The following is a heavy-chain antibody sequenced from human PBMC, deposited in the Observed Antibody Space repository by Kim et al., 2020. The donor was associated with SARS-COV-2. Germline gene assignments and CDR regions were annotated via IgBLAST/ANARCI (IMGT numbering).Heavy chain of an antibody. V-gene: IGHV3-11*03. CDR3: ARRGIGWYSHIDY. Sequence: NYAKNVKGRFTVSRDNAENSVSLQMSSLRAEDTAIYYCARRGIGWYSHIDYWGQGTLVTVSS. D-gene: IGHD2-15*01. J-gene: IGHJ4*02.